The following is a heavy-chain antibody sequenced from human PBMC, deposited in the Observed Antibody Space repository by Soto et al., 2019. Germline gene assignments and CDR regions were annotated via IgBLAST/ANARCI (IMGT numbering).Heavy chain of an antibody. Sequence: PSQTLSLTCAISGDSVSSNSAAWNWIRQSPSRGLEWLGRTYYRSKWYNDYAVSVKSRITINPDTSKNQFSLQLNSVTPEDTAVYYCARGNVYSSGRNYYYVMDFWGQGTTVTGS. CDR2: TYYRSKWYN. D-gene: IGHD6-19*01. J-gene: IGHJ6*02. V-gene: IGHV6-1*01. CDR1: GDSVSSNSAA. CDR3: ARGNVYSSGRNYYYVMDF.